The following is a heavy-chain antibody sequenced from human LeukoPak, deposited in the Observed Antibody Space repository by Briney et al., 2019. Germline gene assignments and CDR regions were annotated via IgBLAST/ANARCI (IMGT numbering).Heavy chain of an antibody. V-gene: IGHV4-59*08. CDR2: IHRSGST. D-gene: IGHD5-24*01. Sequence: PSETLSLTCTVSLDSTTSNFWSWVRQPPGKGLEWIGEIHRSGSTNYNPSLQRRVTISVDTSKNQFSLKLRSVTAADTAVYYCARHVTISGPYDASDIWGQGTMVTVSP. J-gene: IGHJ3*02. CDR3: ARHVTISGPYDASDI. CDR1: LDSTTSNF.